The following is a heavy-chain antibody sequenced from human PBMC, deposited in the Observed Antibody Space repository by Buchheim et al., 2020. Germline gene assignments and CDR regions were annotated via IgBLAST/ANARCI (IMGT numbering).Heavy chain of an antibody. CDR2: IKDDGSEK. V-gene: IGHV3-7*01. Sequence: EIQVVEAGGDFVQPGGSLTLSCETSGLSFGSHWMSWVRQAPGKGLEWVANIKDDGSEKTYVDSVKDRFTISRDNVRHSVSLQMTSLKVEDTAVYYCGVQGNYWGQGTL. J-gene: IGHJ4*02. CDR1: GLSFGSHW. D-gene: IGHD5-24*01. CDR3: GVQGNY.